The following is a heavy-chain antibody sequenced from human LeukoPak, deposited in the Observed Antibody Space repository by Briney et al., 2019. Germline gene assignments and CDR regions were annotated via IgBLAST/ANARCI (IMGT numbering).Heavy chain of an antibody. CDR2: ISAYNGNT. CDR1: GYTFTSYG. Sequence: GASVKVSCKASGYTFTSYGISWVRQAPGQALEWMGWISAYNGNTNYAQKLQGRVTMTTDTSTSTAYMELRSLRSDDTAVYYCARDRYYYDSSGYYYLGEAFDIWGQGTMVTVSS. J-gene: IGHJ3*02. CDR3: ARDRYYYDSSGYYYLGEAFDI. D-gene: IGHD3-22*01. V-gene: IGHV1-18*01.